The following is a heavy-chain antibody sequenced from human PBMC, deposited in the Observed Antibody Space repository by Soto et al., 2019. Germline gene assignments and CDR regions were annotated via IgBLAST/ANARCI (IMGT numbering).Heavy chain of an antibody. Sequence: GESLKISCQVFGYTFTSYWIGWVRQMPGKGLEWMGIIYPGDSDTRYSPSFQGQVTISADKSISTAYLQWSSLKASDSAMYYCASGRGGGDFNFDYWGQGTLVTVSS. CDR1: GYTFTSYW. J-gene: IGHJ4*02. CDR3: ASGRGGGDFNFDY. V-gene: IGHV5-51*01. D-gene: IGHD2-21*02. CDR2: IYPGDSDT.